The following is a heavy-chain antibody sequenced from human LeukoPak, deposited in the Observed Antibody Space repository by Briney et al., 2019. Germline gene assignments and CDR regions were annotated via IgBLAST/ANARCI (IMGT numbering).Heavy chain of an antibody. Sequence: PGGSLRLSCAASGFTFSNYAMNWVRQAPGKGLEWVSGLSDDGFKTYYADSVKGRFTISRDNSKNTVYLQMNSLSAEDTAVYYCAKDSSDYGDYIHYWGQGAQVIVSS. CDR2: LSDDGFKT. CDR1: GFTFSNYA. V-gene: IGHV3-23*01. CDR3: AKDSSDYGDYIHY. J-gene: IGHJ4*02. D-gene: IGHD4-17*01.